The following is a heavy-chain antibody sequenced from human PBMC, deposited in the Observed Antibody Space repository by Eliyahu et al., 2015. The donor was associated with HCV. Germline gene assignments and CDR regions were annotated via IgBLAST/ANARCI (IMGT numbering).Heavy chain of an antibody. Sequence: EVQLVESGGGLVQPGRSLRVXCTASGFXFGDYAMSWVRQAPGKGLELVGFIRSKAYGGTTEYAASVKGRFTISRDDSKSIAYLQMNSLKTEDTAVYYCTTYERGNWFDPWGQGTLVTVSS. V-gene: IGHV3-49*04. CDR2: IRSKAYGGTT. CDR1: GFXFGDYA. J-gene: IGHJ5*02. D-gene: IGHD3-3*01. CDR3: TTYERGNWFDP.